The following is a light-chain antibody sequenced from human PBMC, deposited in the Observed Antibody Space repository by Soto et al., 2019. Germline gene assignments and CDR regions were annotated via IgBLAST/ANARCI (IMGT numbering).Light chain of an antibody. CDR2: GAS. Sequence: EIVLTQSPGTLSLSPEERTTLSCRASQSVINNYLAWYQQIPGQAPRLLIYGASNRATGIPDRFSGSGSGTDFTLTISRLEPEEFAVYYCQQYGSSGTFGQGTKVDIK. V-gene: IGKV3-20*01. CDR1: QSVINNY. J-gene: IGKJ1*01. CDR3: QQYGSSGT.